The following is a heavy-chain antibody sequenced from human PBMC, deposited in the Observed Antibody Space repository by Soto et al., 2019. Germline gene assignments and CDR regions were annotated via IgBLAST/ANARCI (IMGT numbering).Heavy chain of an antibody. CDR1: GFTFSSYW. CDR2: INSDGSST. V-gene: IGHV3-74*01. D-gene: IGHD3-9*01. CDR3: ASQLVIDAFDI. J-gene: IGHJ3*02. Sequence: GGSLRLSCAASGFTFSSYWMHWVRQAPGKGLVWVSRINSDGSSTSYADSVKGRFTISRDNAKNTLYLQMNSLRAEDTAVYYCASQLVIDAFDIWGQGTMVTVSS.